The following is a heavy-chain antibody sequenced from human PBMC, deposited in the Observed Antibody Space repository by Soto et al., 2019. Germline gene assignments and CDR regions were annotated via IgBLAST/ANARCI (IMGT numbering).Heavy chain of an antibody. J-gene: IGHJ6*02. D-gene: IGHD6-13*01. CDR1: GGSFSGYY. V-gene: IGHV4-34*01. CDR3: ARGRATAAGHYYYYYGMDV. CDR2: INHSGST. Sequence: SETLSLTCAVYGGSFSGYYWSWIRQPPGKGLEWIGEINHSGSTNYNPSLKSRVTISVDTSKNQFSLKLSSVTAADTAVYYCARGRATAAGHYYYYYGMDVWGQGTTVTVSS.